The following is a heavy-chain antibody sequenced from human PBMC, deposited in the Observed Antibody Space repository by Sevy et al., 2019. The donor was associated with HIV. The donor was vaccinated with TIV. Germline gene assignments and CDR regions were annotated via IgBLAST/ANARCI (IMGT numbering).Heavy chain of an antibody. CDR1: GFTFDDYA. Sequence: GGSLRLSCAASGFTFDDYAMHWVRQAPGKGLEWVSGISWNSGSIGYADSVKGRFTISRDNAKNSLYLQMNSVRAEDTALYYCVKDIWPYSSGWRPLDDWGQGTLVTVSS. D-gene: IGHD6-19*01. CDR3: VKDIWPYSSGWRPLDD. V-gene: IGHV3-9*01. J-gene: IGHJ4*02. CDR2: ISWNSGSI.